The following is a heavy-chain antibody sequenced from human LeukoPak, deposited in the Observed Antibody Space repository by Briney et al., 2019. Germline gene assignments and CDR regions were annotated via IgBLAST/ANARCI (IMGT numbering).Heavy chain of an antibody. D-gene: IGHD5-18*01. CDR1: GYTFTGYY. Sequence: ASVKVSCKASGYTFTGYYMHWVRQAPGQGLEWMGWINPNSGGTNYAQKFQGRVTMTRDTSISTAYMELSRLRSDDTAVYYSARGQNAIQLWGYGGRKSLVDYWGQGTLVTVSS. V-gene: IGHV1-2*02. J-gene: IGHJ4*02. CDR3: ARGQNAIQLWGYGGRKSLVDY. CDR2: INPNSGGT.